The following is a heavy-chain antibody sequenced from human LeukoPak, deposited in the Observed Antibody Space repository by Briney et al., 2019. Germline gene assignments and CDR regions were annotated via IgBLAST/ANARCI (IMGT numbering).Heavy chain of an antibody. J-gene: IGHJ3*01. Sequence: GRSLRLSCAASGFTFNNHALHWVRQAPGKGLEWLSLISYDGDNSYYADSVKGRFTISRDNAGNTVYLQMSSLRVEDTAIYFCAREEHRLAEAGTSAFDLGGQGTLVTVSP. V-gene: IGHV3-30*04. CDR1: GFTFNNHA. CDR2: ISYDGDNS. CDR3: AREEHRLAEAGTSAFDL. D-gene: IGHD6-13*01.